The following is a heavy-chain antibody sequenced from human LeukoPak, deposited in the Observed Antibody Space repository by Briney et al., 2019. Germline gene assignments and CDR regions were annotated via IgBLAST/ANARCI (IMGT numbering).Heavy chain of an antibody. V-gene: IGHV3-48*01. Sequence: GGSLRLSCAASGFTFSSYSMNWVRQAPGKGLEWVSYISSSSSTIYYADSVKGRFTISRDNAKNSLYLQMNSLRAEDTAVCYCATDYGDYGLGYYYGMDVWGQGTTVTVSS. D-gene: IGHD4-17*01. CDR3: ATDYGDYGLGYYYGMDV. J-gene: IGHJ6*02. CDR2: ISSSSSTI. CDR1: GFTFSSYS.